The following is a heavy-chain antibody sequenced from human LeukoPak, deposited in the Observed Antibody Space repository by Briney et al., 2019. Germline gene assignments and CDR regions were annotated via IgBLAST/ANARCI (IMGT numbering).Heavy chain of an antibody. CDR1: GFTFSSYV. V-gene: IGHV3-23*01. D-gene: IGHD5-12*01. CDR2: ITGSGGRT. CDR3: ARGPSGYHNT. J-gene: IGHJ4*02. Sequence: GGSLRLSCAASGFTFSSYVMSWVRQAPGKGLEWVSTITGSGGRTYYADSVKGRFTISRDNAKNSLYLQMNSLRAEDTAVYYCARGPSGYHNTGGQGTLVTVSS.